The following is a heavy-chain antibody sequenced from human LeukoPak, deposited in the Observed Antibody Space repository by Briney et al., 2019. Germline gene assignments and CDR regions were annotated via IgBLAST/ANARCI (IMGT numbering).Heavy chain of an antibody. CDR3: DRLATNGGYGY. CDR1: GCTFSSYS. CDR2: ISSSSSYI. Sequence: PGWALRLSCAASGCTFSSYSMNWVRRAPGKGLEWVSSISSSSSYIYYAGSVKGRFTISRDNAKNSLYLQMNSLRTEDTAVYYCDRLATNGGYGYWGQGTLVTVSS. D-gene: IGHD5-12*01. V-gene: IGHV3-21*01. J-gene: IGHJ4*02.